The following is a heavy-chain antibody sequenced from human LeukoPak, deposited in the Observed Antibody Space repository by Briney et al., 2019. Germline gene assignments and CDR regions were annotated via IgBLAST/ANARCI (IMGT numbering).Heavy chain of an antibody. CDR3: ARYCGGDCYGMDV. Sequence: GGSLRLSCAASGFTFSSYAMSWVRQAPGKGLEWVSAISGSGGSTYYADSVKGRFTISRDNSKNTLYLQMNSLRAEDTAMYYCARYCGGDCYGMDVWGQGTTVTVSS. J-gene: IGHJ6*02. D-gene: IGHD2-21*01. V-gene: IGHV3-23*01. CDR2: ISGSGGST. CDR1: GFTFSSYA.